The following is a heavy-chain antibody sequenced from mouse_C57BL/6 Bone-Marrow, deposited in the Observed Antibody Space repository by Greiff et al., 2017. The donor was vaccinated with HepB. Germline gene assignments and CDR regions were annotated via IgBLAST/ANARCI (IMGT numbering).Heavy chain of an antibody. Sequence: VQLQQSGAELVRPGTSVKLSCKASGYTFTSYWMHWVKQRPGQGLEWIGVIDPSDSYTNYNQKFKGKATLTVDTSSSTAYMQLSSLTSEDSAVYYCARHRSIYYYGSSDYWGQGTTLTVSS. D-gene: IGHD1-1*01. CDR1: GYTFTSYW. CDR3: ARHRSIYYYGSSDY. J-gene: IGHJ2*01. CDR2: IDPSDSYT. V-gene: IGHV1-59*01.